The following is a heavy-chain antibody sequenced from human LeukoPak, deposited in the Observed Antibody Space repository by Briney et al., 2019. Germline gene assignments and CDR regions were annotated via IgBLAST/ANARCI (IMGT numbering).Heavy chain of an antibody. CDR1: GFTFSSYP. CDR3: VKDGNWGPNFDY. V-gene: IGHV3-64D*06. D-gene: IGHD7-27*01. CDR2: ISSNGGST. Sequence: GRSLRLSCAASGFTFSSYPMHWVRQAPGKGLEYVSAISSNGGSTYYADSVKGRFTISRDNSKNTLYLQMSSLRAEDTAVYYCVKDGNWGPNFDYWGQGTLVTVSS. J-gene: IGHJ4*02.